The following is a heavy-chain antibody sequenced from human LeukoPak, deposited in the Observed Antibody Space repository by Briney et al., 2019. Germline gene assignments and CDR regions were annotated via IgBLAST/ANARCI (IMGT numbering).Heavy chain of an antibody. CDR3: ARAVYSSSWYAFDY. J-gene: IGHJ4*02. CDR1: GGSISSSSYQ. CDR2: ISYSGST. V-gene: IGHV4-39*07. Sequence: PSETLSLTCTVSGGSISSSSYQWGWIRQPPGKGLEWIGTISYSGSTYYSPSLKSRVTVSVDTSKNQFSLKLSSVTAADTAVYYCARAVYSSSWYAFDYWGQGTLVTVSS. D-gene: IGHD6-13*01.